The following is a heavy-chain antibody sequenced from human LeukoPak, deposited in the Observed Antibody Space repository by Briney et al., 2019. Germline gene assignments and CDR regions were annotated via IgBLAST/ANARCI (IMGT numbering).Heavy chain of an antibody. CDR2: INPNSGGT. CDR1: GYTFTGYY. D-gene: IGHD2-2*01. V-gene: IGHV1-2*02. Sequence: GASVKVSFKASGYTFTGYYMHWVRQAPGQGLEWMGWINPNSGGTNYAQKFQGRVTMTRDTSISTAYMELSRLRSDDTAVYYCARDVHHCSSTSCDDYWGQGTLVTVSS. J-gene: IGHJ4*02. CDR3: ARDVHHCSSTSCDDY.